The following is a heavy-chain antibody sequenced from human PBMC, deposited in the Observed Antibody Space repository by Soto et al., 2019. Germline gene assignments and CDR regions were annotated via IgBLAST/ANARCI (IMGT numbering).Heavy chain of an antibody. V-gene: IGHV4-31*03. CDR2: IYYSGST. D-gene: IGHD2-2*01. J-gene: IGHJ4*02. CDR3: ARSRYCSSTSCYSIGYRLDY. CDR1: GGSISSGGYY. Sequence: SETLSLTCTVSGGSISSGGYYWSWIRQHPGKGLEWIGYIYYSGSTYYNPSLKSRVTISVDTSKNQFSLKLSSVTAADTAVYYCARSRYCSSTSCYSIGYRLDYWGQGTLVTVSS.